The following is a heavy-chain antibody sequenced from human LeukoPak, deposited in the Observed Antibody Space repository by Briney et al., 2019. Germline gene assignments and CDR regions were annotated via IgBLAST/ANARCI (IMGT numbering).Heavy chain of an antibody. D-gene: IGHD5-12*01. V-gene: IGHV3-53*01. J-gene: IGHJ4*02. CDR2: IYSGGST. CDR1: GFTVSSNY. Sequence: GGSLRLSCAASGFTVSSNYMSWVRQAPGKGLEWVSVIYSGGSTHYADSVKGRFTISRDNSKNTLYLQMNGLRAEDTAVYYCAREASSGGYGAPFDYWGQGTLVTVSS. CDR3: AREASSGGYGAPFDY.